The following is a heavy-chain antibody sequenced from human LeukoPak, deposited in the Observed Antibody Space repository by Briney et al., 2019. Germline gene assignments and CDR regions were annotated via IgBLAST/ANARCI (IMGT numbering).Heavy chain of an antibody. Sequence: PSETLSLTCAVYGGSFSGYYWSWIRQPPGKGLEWIGEINHSGSTNYNPSLKSRVTISVDTSKNQFSLELSSVTAADTAVYYCARGSTYDILTGYRVHYFDYWGQVTLVTVSS. CDR2: INHSGST. CDR3: ARGSTYDILTGYRVHYFDY. J-gene: IGHJ4*02. V-gene: IGHV4-34*01. CDR1: GGSFSGYY. D-gene: IGHD3-9*01.